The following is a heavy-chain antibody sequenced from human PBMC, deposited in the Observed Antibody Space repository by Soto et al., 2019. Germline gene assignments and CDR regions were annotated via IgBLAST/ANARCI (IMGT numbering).Heavy chain of an antibody. J-gene: IGHJ6*02. Sequence: LSLTCAVYGGSFSGYYWSWIRQPPGKGLEWIGEINHSGSTNYNPSLKSRVTISVDTSKNQFSLKLSSVTAADTAVYYCARVMTTSDYYYYGMDVWGQGTTVTVSS. CDR1: GGSFSGYY. CDR3: ARVMTTSDYYYYGMDV. V-gene: IGHV4-34*01. D-gene: IGHD4-4*01. CDR2: INHSGST.